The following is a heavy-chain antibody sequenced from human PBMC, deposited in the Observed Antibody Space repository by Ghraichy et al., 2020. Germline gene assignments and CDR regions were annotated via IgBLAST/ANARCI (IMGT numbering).Heavy chain of an antibody. CDR2: IYTSGST. D-gene: IGHD6-19*01. Sequence: SETLSLTCTVSGGSISSYYWSWIRQPAGKGLEWIGRIYTSGSTNYNPSLKSRVTMSVDTSKNQFSLKLSSVTAADTAVYYCARDLVDGAIYYYGMDVWGQGTTVTVSS. J-gene: IGHJ6*02. CDR1: GGSISSYY. CDR3: ARDLVDGAIYYYGMDV. V-gene: IGHV4-4*07.